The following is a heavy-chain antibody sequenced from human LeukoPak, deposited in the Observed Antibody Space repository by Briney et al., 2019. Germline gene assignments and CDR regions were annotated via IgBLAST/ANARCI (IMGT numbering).Heavy chain of an antibody. V-gene: IGHV4-30-2*01. CDR2: INHSGST. CDR3: ARTRRGSGSYFRP. CDR1: GGSISSGGYY. Sequence: SQTLSLTCTVSGGSISSGGYYWSWIRQPPGKGLEWIGEINHSGSTNYNPSLKSRVTISVDTSKNQFSLKLSSVTAADTAVYYCARTRRGSGSYFRPWGQGTLVTVSS. D-gene: IGHD3-10*01. J-gene: IGHJ4*02.